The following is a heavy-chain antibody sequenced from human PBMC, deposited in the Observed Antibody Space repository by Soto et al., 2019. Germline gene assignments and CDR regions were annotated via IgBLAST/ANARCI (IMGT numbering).Heavy chain of an antibody. D-gene: IGHD5-18*01. CDR2: ISSSSSYI. J-gene: IGHJ2*01. CDR3: ASVDTENWYFDL. Sequence: VQLVESGGGLVQPGGSLRLSCAASGFTFSSYSMNWVRQAPGKGLEWVSSISSSSSYIYYADSVKGRFTISRDNAKNSLYLQMNSLRAEDTAVYYCASVDTENWYFDLWGRGTLVTVSS. CDR1: GFTFSSYS. V-gene: IGHV3-21*01.